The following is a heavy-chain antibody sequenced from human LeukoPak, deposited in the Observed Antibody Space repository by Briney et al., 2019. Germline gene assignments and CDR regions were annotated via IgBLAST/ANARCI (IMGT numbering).Heavy chain of an antibody. V-gene: IGHV4-61*02. D-gene: IGHD1-7*01. CDR3: AREWVTGTIDY. CDR1: GVSISSGSYY. CDR2: IYTSGST. J-gene: IGHJ4*02. Sequence: SQTLSLTCTVSGVSISSGSYYWSWLRQPAGKGLEWIGRIYTSGSTNYNPSLKSRVTISVDTSKNQFSLKLSSVTAADTAVYYCAREWVTGTIDYWGQGTLVTVSS.